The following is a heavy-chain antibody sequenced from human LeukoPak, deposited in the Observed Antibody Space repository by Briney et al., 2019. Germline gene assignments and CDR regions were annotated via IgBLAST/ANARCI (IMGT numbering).Heavy chain of an antibody. Sequence: GASVKVSCKASGYTFTSYGFSWVRQAPGQGLEWMGWISAYNGNTDYPQNLQGRVTLTTDTSTSTAYMELRSLRSDDTAVYYCARDHEYRSGPGLFTPRDAFDIWGQGTMVTVSS. V-gene: IGHV1-18*01. D-gene: IGHD1-14*01. J-gene: IGHJ3*02. CDR3: ARDHEYRSGPGLFTPRDAFDI. CDR2: ISAYNGNT. CDR1: GYTFTSYG.